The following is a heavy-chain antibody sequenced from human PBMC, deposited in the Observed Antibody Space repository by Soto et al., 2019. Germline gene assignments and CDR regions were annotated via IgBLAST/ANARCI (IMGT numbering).Heavy chain of an antibody. Sequence: SETLSLTCTVSGGSISSSSYYWGWIRQPPGKGLEWIGSIYYSGSTYYNPSLKSRVTISVDTSKNQFSLKLSSVTAADTAVYYCARRSAYCGGDCYYLFDYWGQGTLVTVSS. D-gene: IGHD2-21*02. CDR2: IYYSGST. V-gene: IGHV4-39*01. J-gene: IGHJ4*02. CDR1: GGSISSSSYY. CDR3: ARRSAYCGGDCYYLFDY.